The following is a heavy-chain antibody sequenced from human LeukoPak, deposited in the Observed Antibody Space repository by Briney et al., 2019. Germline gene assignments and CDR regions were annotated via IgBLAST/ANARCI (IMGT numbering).Heavy chain of an antibody. Sequence: GGSLRLSCAASGFTFDDYATHWVRQAPGKGLEWVSLISGDGGSTYYADSVKGRFTISRDNSKNSLYLQMNSLRTEGTALYYCAKDMSGYDFWSGYYSLFDYWGQGTLVTVSS. CDR2: ISGDGGST. V-gene: IGHV3-43*02. D-gene: IGHD3-3*01. J-gene: IGHJ4*02. CDR1: GFTFDDYA. CDR3: AKDMSGYDFWSGYYSLFDY.